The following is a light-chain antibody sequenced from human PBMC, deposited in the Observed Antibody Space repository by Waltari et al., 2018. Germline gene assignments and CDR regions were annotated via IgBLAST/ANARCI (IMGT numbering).Light chain of an antibody. Sequence: QAVVTQEPSVTVSPGGTVTPTCGSSTGPVTSPHWPYWFQQKAGQAPRTLIYDANMKHSWTPARFSGSLLGGKAALTLSGALPEDEADYYCLLTYSGRRVFGGGTKVTVL. V-gene: IGLV7-46*01. CDR3: LLTYSGRRV. J-gene: IGLJ3*02. CDR2: DAN. CDR1: TGPVTSPHW.